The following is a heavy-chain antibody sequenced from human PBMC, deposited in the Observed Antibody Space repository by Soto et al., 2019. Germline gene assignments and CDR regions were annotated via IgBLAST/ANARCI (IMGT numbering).Heavy chain of an antibody. J-gene: IGHJ6*02. V-gene: IGHV4-59*01. CDR2: IYYSGST. Sequence: SETLSLTCTVSGGSISSYYWSWIRQPPGKGLEWIGYIYYSGSTNYNPSLKSRVTISVDTSKNQFSLKLSSVTAADTAVYYCARDIGAGYYYYGMDVWGQGTKVTGSS. CDR1: GGSISSYY. CDR3: ARDIGAGYYYYGMDV. D-gene: IGHD3-10*01.